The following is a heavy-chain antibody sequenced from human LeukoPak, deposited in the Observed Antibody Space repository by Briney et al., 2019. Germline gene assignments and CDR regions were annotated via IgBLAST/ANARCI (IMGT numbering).Heavy chain of an antibody. CDR2: ISSDGTIT. CDR1: GFTFSSYW. CDR3: ARTLAGHDYYYGMDV. D-gene: IGHD6-19*01. Sequence: GGSLRLSCAAPGFTFSSYWMHWVRQAPGKGLVWVSRISSDGTITNYADSVKGRFTISRDNAKNSLSLQMNSLRVEDTGVYYCARTLAGHDYYYGMDVWGQGTTVTVSS. J-gene: IGHJ6*02. V-gene: IGHV3-74*01.